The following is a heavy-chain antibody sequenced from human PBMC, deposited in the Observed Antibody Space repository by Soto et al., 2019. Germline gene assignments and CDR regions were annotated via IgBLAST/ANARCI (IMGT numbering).Heavy chain of an antibody. V-gene: IGHV4-59*08. Sequence: PSETLSLTCTVSGGSISSYYWSWIRQPPGKGLEWIGYIYYSGSTNYNPSIKSRVTISVDTSKNQFSLKLSSVTAADTAVYYCASYSGYEYYFDYWGQGTLVTVSS. CDR3: ASYSGYEYYFDY. J-gene: IGHJ4*02. D-gene: IGHD5-12*01. CDR1: GGSISSYY. CDR2: IYYSGST.